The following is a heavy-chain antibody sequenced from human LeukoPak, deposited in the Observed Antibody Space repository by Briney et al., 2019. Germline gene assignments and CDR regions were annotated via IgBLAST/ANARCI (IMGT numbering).Heavy chain of an antibody. Sequence: SETLSLTCAVYGGSFSGYYWSWIRQPPGKGLEWIGEINHSGSTNYNPSLKSRVTISVDTSKNQFSLKLSSVTAADTAVYYCARGVNTAPIIAVAHRFDYWGQGTLVTVSS. D-gene: IGHD6-19*01. CDR3: ARGVNTAPIIAVAHRFDY. CDR1: GGSFSGYY. V-gene: IGHV4-34*01. J-gene: IGHJ4*02. CDR2: INHSGST.